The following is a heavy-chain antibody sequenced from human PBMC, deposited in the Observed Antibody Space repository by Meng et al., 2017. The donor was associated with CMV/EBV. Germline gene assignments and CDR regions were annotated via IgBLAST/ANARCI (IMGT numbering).Heavy chain of an antibody. V-gene: IGHV3-21*01. Sequence: GESLKISCAASGFTFSSYSMNWVRQAPGKGLEWVSSISSSSSYIYYADSVKGRLTISRDNAKNSLYLQMNSLRAEDTAVYYCARDVSSIWYVEYFQHWGQGTLVTVSS. CDR2: ISSSSSYI. CDR3: ARDVSSIWYVEYFQH. J-gene: IGHJ1*01. CDR1: GFTFSSYS. D-gene: IGHD6-13*01.